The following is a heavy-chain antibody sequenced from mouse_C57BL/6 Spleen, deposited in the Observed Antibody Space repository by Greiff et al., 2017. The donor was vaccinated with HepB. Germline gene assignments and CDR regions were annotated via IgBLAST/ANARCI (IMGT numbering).Heavy chain of an antibody. J-gene: IGHJ2*01. CDR2: IHPNSGST. Sequence: QVQLQQPGAELVKPGASVKLSCKASGYTFTSYWMHWVKQRPGQGLEWIGMIHPNSGSTNYHEKFKSKATLTVDKSSSTAYMQLSSLTSEDSAVYYCARRDWATGPFDYWGQGTTLTVSS. D-gene: IGHD3-1*01. CDR3: ARRDWATGPFDY. V-gene: IGHV1-64*01. CDR1: GYTFTSYW.